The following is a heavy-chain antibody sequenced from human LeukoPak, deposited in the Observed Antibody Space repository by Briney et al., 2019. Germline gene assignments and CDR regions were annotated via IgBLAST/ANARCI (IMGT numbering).Heavy chain of an antibody. CDR3: ARDKNRNYYFDY. CDR1: GFTFSDYY. D-gene: IGHD2/OR15-2a*01. Sequence: GGSLRLSCAASGFTFSDYYMSWIRQAPGKGLEWVSYISSSGSAIYYADSVKGRFTISRDNAKNSLYLQMNSLRAGDTAVYYCARDKNRNYYFDYWGQGTLVTVSS. V-gene: IGHV3-11*01. CDR2: ISSSGSAI. J-gene: IGHJ4*02.